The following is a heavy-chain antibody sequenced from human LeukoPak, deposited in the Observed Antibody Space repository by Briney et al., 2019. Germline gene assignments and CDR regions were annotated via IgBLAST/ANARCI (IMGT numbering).Heavy chain of an antibody. Sequence: PSETLSLTCTVSGGSISSYYWSLIRPPPGKGLEWIGYIYHSGSTNYNPSLKSRVTISVDTSKNQFSLKLSSVTAADTAVYYCARHRKGYSSGWYPQDYFDYWGQGTLVTVSS. V-gene: IGHV4-59*08. CDR2: IYHSGST. CDR3: ARHRKGYSSGWYPQDYFDY. J-gene: IGHJ4*02. CDR1: GGSISSYY. D-gene: IGHD6-19*01.